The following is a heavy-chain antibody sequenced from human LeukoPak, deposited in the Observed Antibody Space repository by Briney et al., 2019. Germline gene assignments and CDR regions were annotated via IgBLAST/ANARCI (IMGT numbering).Heavy chain of an antibody. CDR3: ARGEYPGFLTPHWRGSLFDP. V-gene: IGHV4-38-2*02. D-gene: IGHD4-23*01. CDR1: GHAINTNNY. J-gene: IGHJ5*02. CDR2: SYHTGTT. Sequence: SETLSLTCTVSGHAINTNNYCCCIRQPPGRGLEWIGTSYHTGTTYYNTSLKTRVTITVYASTYQFSLMMTSATAADTAVYYCARGEYPGFLTPHWRGSLFDPWGRGRLVTVSS.